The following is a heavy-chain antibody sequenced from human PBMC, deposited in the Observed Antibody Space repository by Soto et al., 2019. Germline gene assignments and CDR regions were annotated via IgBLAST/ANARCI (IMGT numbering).Heavy chain of an antibody. J-gene: IGHJ5*02. CDR2: INHSGST. V-gene: IGHV4-34*01. D-gene: IGHD2-15*01. CDR3: ARGVVVAAKASPWFDP. CDR1: GGSFSGYS. Sequence: HVQLQQWGAGLLKPSETLSLTCAVYGGSFSGYSWSWIRQPPGKGLEWIGEINHSGSTNYNPSLKSRVTISVDTSSNQFSLKLSSVTAADTAVYYCARGVVVAAKASPWFDPRGQGTLVTVSS.